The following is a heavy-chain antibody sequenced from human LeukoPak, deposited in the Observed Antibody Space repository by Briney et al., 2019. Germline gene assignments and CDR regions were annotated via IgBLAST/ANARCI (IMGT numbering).Heavy chain of an antibody. CDR3: ARGGSSPNYWYFDL. Sequence: GASVNVSCKASVYTFTSYGISWVRHAPGQGLEWMGWISAYNGNTNYAQKVQGRVTMTTDTSTSTAYMELRSLRSDDTAVYYCARGGSSPNYWYFDLWGRGTLVTVSS. CDR1: VYTFTSYG. CDR2: ISAYNGNT. D-gene: IGHD1-26*01. V-gene: IGHV1-18*01. J-gene: IGHJ2*01.